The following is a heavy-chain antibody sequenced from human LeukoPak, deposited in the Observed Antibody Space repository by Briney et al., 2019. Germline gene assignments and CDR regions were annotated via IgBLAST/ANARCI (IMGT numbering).Heavy chain of an antibody. J-gene: IGHJ4*02. CDR2: INPNSGGT. CDR1: GYTFTGQN. Sequence: ASVKVSCKASGYTFTGQNIHWVRQAPGQGLEWLGWINPNSGGTNYAQKFQGRVTLTRDTSITTAYMELSRLRLDDTAVYYCARTYGDFVYFDQWGQGTLVTISS. V-gene: IGHV1-2*02. CDR3: ARTYGDFVYFDQ. D-gene: IGHD4-17*01.